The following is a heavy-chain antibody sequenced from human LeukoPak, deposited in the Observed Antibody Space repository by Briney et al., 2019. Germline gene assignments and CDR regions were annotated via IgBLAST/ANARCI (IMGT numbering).Heavy chain of an antibody. CDR1: GASISSSPHY. CDR3: AKELPVSDYLWGTYPQGWSFDS. Sequence: SETLSLTCTVSGASISSSPHYWGWLRQAPGKALEWIGTLYYSGTTFYKPSLKSRLTMSVDTSKNQFSLMLTSVTAADTAVYYCAKELPVSDYLWGTYPQGWSFDSWGQGALVTVSS. J-gene: IGHJ4*02. V-gene: IGHV4-39*07. D-gene: IGHD3-16*02. CDR2: LYYSGTT.